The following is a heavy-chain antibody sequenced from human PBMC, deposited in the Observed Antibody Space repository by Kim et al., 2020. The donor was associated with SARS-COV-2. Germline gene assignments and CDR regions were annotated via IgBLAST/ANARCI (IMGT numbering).Heavy chain of an antibody. CDR1: GFTFTNNA. D-gene: IGHD6-13*01. CDR3: AKGEQLPN. V-gene: IGHV3-23*01. CDR2: ISSSGDST. Sequence: GESLKISCAASGFTFTNNAMTWVRQAPGKGLEWVSRISSSGDSTYYADSVKGRFTISRDNSKNTLYLQMNTLRAEDTAVYYCAKGEQLPNWGQGTLVTVSS. J-gene: IGHJ4*02.